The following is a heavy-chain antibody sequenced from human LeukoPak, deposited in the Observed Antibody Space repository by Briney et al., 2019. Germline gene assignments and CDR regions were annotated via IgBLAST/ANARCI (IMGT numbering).Heavy chain of an antibody. J-gene: IGHJ6*02. V-gene: IGHV3-23*01. CDR1: GFTFSTYA. CDR2: IGGST. Sequence: GGSLRLSCTASGFTFSTYAMSWVRQAPGKGLEWVSSIGGSTYYADSVKGRFTISRDNAKNSLHLQINSLRDEDTAVYYCAIRGYYDTTYAYDYHAMDVWGQGTAVTVSS. D-gene: IGHD3-22*01. CDR3: AIRGYYDTTYAYDYHAMDV.